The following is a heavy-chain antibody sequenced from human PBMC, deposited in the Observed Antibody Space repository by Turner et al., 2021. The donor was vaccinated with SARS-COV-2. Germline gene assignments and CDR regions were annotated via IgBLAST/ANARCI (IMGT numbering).Heavy chain of an antibody. V-gene: IGHV3-7*01. Sequence: EVQLVESGGGLVQPGGSRGLPCEASGFTFSSYWMNWVRQTPGKGLEWMANIKQDGSEKNYVDSVKGRFTISRDNGKNSLYLQMNSMRAEDTAIYYCAGGRGWTSDYWGQGTLVTVSS. CDR1: GFTFSSYW. CDR2: IKQDGSEK. CDR3: AGGRGWTSDY. J-gene: IGHJ4*02. D-gene: IGHD6-19*01.